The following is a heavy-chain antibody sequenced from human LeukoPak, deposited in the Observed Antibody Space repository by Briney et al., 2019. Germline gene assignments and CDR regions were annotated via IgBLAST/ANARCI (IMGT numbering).Heavy chain of an antibody. Sequence: PSETVSLTCAVSGGSMSSSNWWSWVRQPPGKGLEGIGENYHSGSTNYNPSLQSPVTIPVDKSKTQFSLTPSSVTAADTAVYYCASRPPLYWGQGTLVTVSS. J-gene: IGHJ4*02. V-gene: IGHV4-4*02. CDR3: ASRPPLY. CDR2: NYHSGST. CDR1: GGSMSSSNW.